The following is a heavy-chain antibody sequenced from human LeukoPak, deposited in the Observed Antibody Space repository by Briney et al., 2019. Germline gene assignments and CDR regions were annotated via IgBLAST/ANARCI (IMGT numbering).Heavy chain of an antibody. CDR1: GYSISSGYY. D-gene: IGHD2-2*01. Sequence: PSETLSLTCAVSGYSISSGYYWGWIRQPPGKGLEWIGSIYHSGSTYYNPSLKSRVTISVDTSKNQFSLKLSSVTAADTAVYYYARAYIVVVPAATGVADYWGQGTLVTVSS. J-gene: IGHJ4*02. CDR2: IYHSGST. V-gene: IGHV4-38-2*01. CDR3: ARAYIVVVPAATGVADY.